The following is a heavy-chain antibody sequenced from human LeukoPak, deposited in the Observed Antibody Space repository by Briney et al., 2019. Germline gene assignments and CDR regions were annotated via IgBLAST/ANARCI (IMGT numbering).Heavy chain of an antibody. D-gene: IGHD3-22*01. Sequence: GGSLRLSCAASGFTVSSNYMSWVRQAPGKGLEWVSVIYSGGSTYYADSVKGRFTVSRDNSKNTLYLQMNSLRAEDTAVYYCARDGRGYSTSDYWGQGTLVTVSS. J-gene: IGHJ4*02. CDR3: ARDGRGYSTSDY. V-gene: IGHV3-66*01. CDR1: GFTVSSNY. CDR2: IYSGGST.